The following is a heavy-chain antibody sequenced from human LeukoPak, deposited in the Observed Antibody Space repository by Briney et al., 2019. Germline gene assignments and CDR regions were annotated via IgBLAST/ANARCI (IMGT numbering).Heavy chain of an antibody. CDR2: ISSSSSPI. CDR3: ARDSYGSYGMDV. CDR1: GFTFSSCS. Sequence: PGGSLRLSCAASGFTFSSCSMNWVRQAPGKGLEWVSYISSSSSPIYYADSVRGRFTISRDNAKNLLYLQMNSLRAEDTAVYYCARDSYGSYGMDVWGQGTTVTVSS. J-gene: IGHJ6*02. D-gene: IGHD5-18*01. V-gene: IGHV3-48*01.